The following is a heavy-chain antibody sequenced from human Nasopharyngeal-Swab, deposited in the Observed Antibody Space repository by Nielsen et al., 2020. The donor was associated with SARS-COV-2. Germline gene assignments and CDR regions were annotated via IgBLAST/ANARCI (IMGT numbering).Heavy chain of an antibody. D-gene: IGHD5-18*01. CDR2: ISGSGGST. V-gene: IGHV3-23*01. CDR1: GFTFSSYA. CDR3: AKDGHTAMPNYLDY. J-gene: IGHJ4*02. Sequence: GEFLKLSCAASGFTFSSYAMRWVRQAPGKGLEWVSAISGSGGSTYYADSVKGRFTISRDNSKNTLYLQMNSLRAEDTAVYYCAKDGHTAMPNYLDYWGQGTLVTASS.